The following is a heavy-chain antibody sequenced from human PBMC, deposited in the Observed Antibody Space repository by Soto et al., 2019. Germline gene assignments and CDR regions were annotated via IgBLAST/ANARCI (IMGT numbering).Heavy chain of an antibody. CDR3: ARADRKWLDP. CDR2: VYYGGSS. CDR1: GGPMYSYF. J-gene: IGHJ5*02. V-gene: IGHV4-59*01. Sequence: PSETLSLTCSVSGGPMYSYFWSWIRQPPGKGLEWIGYVYYGGSSNYNPSPKSRVTFSVDTSKNQVSLNLRSVTAADTAVYYCARADRKWLDPWGQGILVTVSS.